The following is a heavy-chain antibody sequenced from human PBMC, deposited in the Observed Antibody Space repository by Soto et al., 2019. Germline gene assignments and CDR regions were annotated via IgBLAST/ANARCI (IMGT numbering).Heavy chain of an antibody. CDR1: GFPLSNYW. J-gene: IGHJ4*02. D-gene: IGHD3-10*01. CDR3: TRVVDGSAGEFDY. Sequence: GGSLRLSCAASGFPLSNYWMHWVRQAPGEGLVWVSRIGSSGGGTTYADSVKGRFTISRDNAKNTLYLQMNSLRAEDTAVYFCTRVVDGSAGEFDYWGQGTLVTVSS. V-gene: IGHV3-74*01. CDR2: IGSSGGGT.